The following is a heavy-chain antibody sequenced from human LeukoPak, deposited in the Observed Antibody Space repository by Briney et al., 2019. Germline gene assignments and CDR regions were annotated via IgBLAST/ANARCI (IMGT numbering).Heavy chain of an antibody. CDR1: GYSISTSYY. V-gene: IGHV4-38-2*02. CDR3: ARNPTSKTMSRDSFDI. D-gene: IGHD3-10*02. Sequence: PSETLSLTCTVSGYSISTSYYWGWIRQPPGKGLEWIGSIYHSGNTYYNPSLKSRVTISVDTSKNQFSLRLTSVTAADTAVYYCARNPTSKTMSRDSFDIWGQGTFVTVSS. J-gene: IGHJ3*02. CDR2: IYHSGNT.